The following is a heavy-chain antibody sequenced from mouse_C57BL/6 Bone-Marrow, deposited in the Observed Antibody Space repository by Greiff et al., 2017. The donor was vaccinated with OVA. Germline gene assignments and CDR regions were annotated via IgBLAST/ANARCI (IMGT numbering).Heavy chain of an antibody. CDR1: GYSITSGYY. D-gene: IGHD1-1*01. CDR2: ISYDGSN. CDR3: ARGFITRY. J-gene: IGHJ3*01. V-gene: IGHV3-6*01. Sequence: DVQLQESGPGLVKPSQSLSLTCSVTGYSITSGYYWNWIRQFPGNKLEWMGYISYDGSNNYNPSLKNRISITRDTSKNQFFLKLNSVTTEDTATYYCARGFITRYWGQGTLVTVSA.